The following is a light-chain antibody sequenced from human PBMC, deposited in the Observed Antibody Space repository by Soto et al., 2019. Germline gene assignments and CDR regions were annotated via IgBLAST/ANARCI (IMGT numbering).Light chain of an antibody. CDR3: GSWDSSLSAYV. J-gene: IGLJ1*01. Sequence: QSVLTEPPSVSAAPGQKVTISCFGSSSNIGGNSVSWYQQLPGTAPKLLIYDDNKRPSGIPGRFSGSKSGTSATLGITGFQTGDEADYYCGSWDSSLSAYVFGTGTKVTVL. CDR2: DDN. CDR1: SSNIGGNS. V-gene: IGLV1-51*01.